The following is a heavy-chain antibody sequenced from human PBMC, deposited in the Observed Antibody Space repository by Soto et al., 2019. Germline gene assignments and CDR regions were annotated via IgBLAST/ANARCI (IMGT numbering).Heavy chain of an antibody. CDR1: GFNFSNHA. V-gene: IGHV3-23*01. J-gene: IGHJ4*02. Sequence: EVHLLESGGGLVQPGESLRLSCAASGFNFSNHAMSWVRQAPGKGLEWVSAITDSGGSTYYADSVKGRFTVSRDNSKNTLYLQMSSLRAEDTALYYCAKDEFDYWGQGTLVTVSS. CDR3: AKDEFDY. CDR2: ITDSGGST.